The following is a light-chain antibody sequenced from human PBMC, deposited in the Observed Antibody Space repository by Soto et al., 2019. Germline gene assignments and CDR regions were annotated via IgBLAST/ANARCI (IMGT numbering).Light chain of an antibody. CDR1: HSALCLSNNKNF. V-gene: IGKV4-1*01. CDR3: QQYTGPPTT. Sequence: ETTPLPAPLAVSLCGRATNPVRSNHSALCLSNNKNFLAWCQQRPGQPPKLFLNWASTREAGVPDRFIGGGSGTEFTLTITRLEPEDSEVYYCQQYTGPPTTFGQGTRLEIK. CDR2: WAS. J-gene: IGKJ5*01.